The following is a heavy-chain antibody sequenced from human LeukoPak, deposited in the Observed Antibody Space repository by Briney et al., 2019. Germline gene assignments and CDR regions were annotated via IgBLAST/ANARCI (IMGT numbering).Heavy chain of an antibody. CDR2: ISYDGSNK. CDR3: AREYSSYYYYYYMDV. V-gene: IGHV3-30*03. D-gene: IGHD6-13*01. CDR1: GFTFSSYG. J-gene: IGHJ6*03. Sequence: GGSLRLSCAASGFTFSSYGMHWVRQAPGKGLEWVAVISYDGSNKYYADSVKGRFTISRDNAKNSLYLQMNSLRAEDTAVYYCAREYSSYYYYYYMDVWGKGTTVTVSS.